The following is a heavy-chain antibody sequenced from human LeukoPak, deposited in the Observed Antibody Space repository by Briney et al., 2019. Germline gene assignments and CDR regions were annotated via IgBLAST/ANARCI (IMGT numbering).Heavy chain of an antibody. V-gene: IGHV3-11*04. Sequence: PGGSLRLSCAASGFIFSDHYMSWVRLAPGKGLEWVSYISSGGSITHYADSVKGRFTISRDNAKNSVYMQMNSLRAADTAVYYCAKDISTRVGTAHFDYWGQGTLVTVSS. CDR2: ISSGGSIT. CDR3: AKDISTRVGTAHFDY. J-gene: IGHJ4*02. D-gene: IGHD1-1*01. CDR1: GFIFSDHY.